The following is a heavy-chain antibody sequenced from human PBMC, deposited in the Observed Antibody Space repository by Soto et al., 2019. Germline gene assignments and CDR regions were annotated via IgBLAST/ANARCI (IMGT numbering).Heavy chain of an antibody. CDR1: GYTFTNYY. D-gene: IGHD2-21*01. J-gene: IGHJ4*02. CDR2: IRPSGGRT. Sequence: QVHLVQSGAEVKKPGASVKVSCKASGYTFTNYYIHWVRQAPGQGLEWLGIIRPSGGRTEYAQRLPGRVTMIRDTSTSTAYMELTRLTSADTAVYYCAREPNESYSFAYWGQGTLVTFS. V-gene: IGHV1-46*01. CDR3: AREPNESYSFAY.